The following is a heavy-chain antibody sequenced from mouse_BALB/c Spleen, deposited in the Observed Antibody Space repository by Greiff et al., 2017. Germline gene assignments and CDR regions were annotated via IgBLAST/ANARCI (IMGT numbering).Heavy chain of an antibody. Sequence: EVQLVESGGGLVQPGGSLKLSCAASGFTFSSYTMSWVRQTPEKRLEWVAYISNGGGSTYYPDTVKGRFTISRDNAKNTLYLQMSSLKSEDTAMYYCARQGDYDAYYAMDYWGQGTSVTVSS. CDR2: ISNGGGST. V-gene: IGHV5-12-2*01. D-gene: IGHD2-4*01. J-gene: IGHJ4*01. CDR1: GFTFSSYT. CDR3: ARQGDYDAYYAMDY.